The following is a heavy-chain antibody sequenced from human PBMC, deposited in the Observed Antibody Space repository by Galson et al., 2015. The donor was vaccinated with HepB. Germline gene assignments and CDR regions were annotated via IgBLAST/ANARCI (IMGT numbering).Heavy chain of an antibody. CDR2: IYHSGST. J-gene: IGHJ4*02. D-gene: IGHD4-17*01. CDR1: GGSISSGGYS. V-gene: IGHV4-30-2*01. CDR3: ARSDQWGYGVITFPGTLDY. Sequence: TLSLTCAVSGGSISSGGYSWSWIRQPPGKGLEWIGYIYHSGSTYYNPSLKSRVTISVDRSKNQFSLKLSSVTAADTAVYYCARSDQWGYGVITFPGTLDYWGQGTLVTVSS.